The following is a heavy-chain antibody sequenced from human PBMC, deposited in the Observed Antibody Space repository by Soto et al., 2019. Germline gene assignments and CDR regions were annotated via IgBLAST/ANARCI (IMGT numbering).Heavy chain of an antibody. J-gene: IGHJ6*02. CDR2: VSPSGTT. Sequence: QVQLQESGPGLVKPSQTLSLTCTVSGDSISVGYYWSWIRQHPGKGLEWIGYVSPSGTTYYNPSLKSRVSISTDTSKNQFSLEVSSGTAADTALYYCARGRGSYGMDVWGQGTTVTVSS. CDR1: GDSISVGYY. CDR3: ARGRGSYGMDV. V-gene: IGHV4-31*03.